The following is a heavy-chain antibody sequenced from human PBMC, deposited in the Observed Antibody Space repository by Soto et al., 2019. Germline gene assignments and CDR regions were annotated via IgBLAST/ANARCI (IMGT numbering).Heavy chain of an antibody. CDR3: ARGMVYAMGFEY. CDR1: LFTFSSYT. Sequence: SLRLSCSSSLFTFSSYTMNLVLQSPGKWLEWVSYISSSSSTIYYADSVKGRFTISRDNAKNSLYLQMNSLRDEDTAVYYCARGMVYAMGFEYWGQGTLVTVSS. J-gene: IGHJ4*02. V-gene: IGHV3-48*02. CDR2: ISSSSSTI. D-gene: IGHD2-8*01.